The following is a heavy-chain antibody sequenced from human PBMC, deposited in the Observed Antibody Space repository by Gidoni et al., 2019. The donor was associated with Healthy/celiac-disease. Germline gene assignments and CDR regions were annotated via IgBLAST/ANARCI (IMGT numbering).Heavy chain of an antibody. CDR2: SSGSGGST. CDR3: AKGTLLSDFDY. J-gene: IGHJ4*02. Sequence: EVQLLETGGGLVQPGGSLRLSCAASGFTFSSYAMTWFRQAPGKGLEWVSASSGSGGSTYYADSVKGRFTISRDNSKNTLYLQMNSLRAEDTAVYYCAKGTLLSDFDYWGQGTLVTVSS. D-gene: IGHD3-10*01. CDR1: GFTFSSYA. V-gene: IGHV3-23*01.